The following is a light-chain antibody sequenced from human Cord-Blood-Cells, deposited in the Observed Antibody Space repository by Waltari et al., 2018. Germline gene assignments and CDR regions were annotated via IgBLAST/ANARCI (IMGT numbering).Light chain of an antibody. Sequence: ALTRSPATLSLAPGERATLSCRASQSVSSHLAWYQQKPGQAPRLLSYDEYNRATGIPARFSGSGSATDFTLPIITLEPEEFAVYYCQQRSNWPPLTFGGGTKVEI. V-gene: IGKV3-11*01. CDR2: DEY. CDR3: QQRSNWPPLT. CDR1: QSVSSH. J-gene: IGKJ4*01.